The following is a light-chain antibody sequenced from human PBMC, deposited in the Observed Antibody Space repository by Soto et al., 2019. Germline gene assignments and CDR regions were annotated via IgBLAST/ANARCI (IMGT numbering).Light chain of an antibody. CDR3: QQYNSWPLT. V-gene: IGKV3D-15*01. J-gene: IGKJ4*01. CDR2: DIS. Sequence: IVLTKSAVTVSLSPGERATLSCRASQSVSSNLAWYQQKPGQPPRLLIYDISTRATGIPTRFSGSGSGTEFTLTISSLQSEDFAVYYCQQYNSWPLTFGGGTKVDIK. CDR1: QSVSSN.